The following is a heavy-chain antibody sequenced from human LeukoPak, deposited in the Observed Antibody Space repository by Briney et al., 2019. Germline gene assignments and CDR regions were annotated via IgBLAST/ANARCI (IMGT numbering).Heavy chain of an antibody. V-gene: IGHV3-64*01. CDR3: ARDTQYSSGWSSYFDY. CDR2: ISSNGGST. J-gene: IGHJ4*02. CDR1: GFTFSNYA. Sequence: GGSPRLSCAASGFTFSNYAMHWVRQAPGKGLEYVSAISSNGGSTYYANSVKGRFTISRDNLKNTLYLQMGSLRTEDMAMYYCARDTQYSSGWSSYFDYWGQGTLVTVSS. D-gene: IGHD6-19*01.